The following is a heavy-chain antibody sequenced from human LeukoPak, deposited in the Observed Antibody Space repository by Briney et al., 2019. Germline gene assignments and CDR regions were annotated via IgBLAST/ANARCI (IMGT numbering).Heavy chain of an antibody. V-gene: IGHV3-11*03. CDR1: GFTFSDYY. CDR2: ISDSSTYS. D-gene: IGHD6-6*01. Sequence: PGGSLRLSCAASGFTFSDYYMSWVRQTPGKGLEWVSYISDSSTYSKYADSVKGRFTIFRDNAKNSLYLQMNSLRAEDTAVYYCARSYSSYSFDYWGQGTLVTVSS. CDR3: ARSYSSYSFDY. J-gene: IGHJ4*02.